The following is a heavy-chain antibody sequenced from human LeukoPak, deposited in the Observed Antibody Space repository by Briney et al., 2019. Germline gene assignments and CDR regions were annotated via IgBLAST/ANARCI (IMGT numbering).Heavy chain of an antibody. V-gene: IGHV3-23*01. CDR1: GFAFSSYA. J-gene: IGHJ4*02. CDR2: ISRRDDYT. D-gene: IGHD3-10*01. CDR3: ANDYRSGSFHDF. Sequence: GGSLRLSCAASGFAFSSYAMSWVRQPPGKGLEWVSVISRRDDYTYYADSVKGRFTISRDNSKNTLYLQMNTLRAEDTAVYYCANDYRSGSFHDFWGQGTLVTVSS.